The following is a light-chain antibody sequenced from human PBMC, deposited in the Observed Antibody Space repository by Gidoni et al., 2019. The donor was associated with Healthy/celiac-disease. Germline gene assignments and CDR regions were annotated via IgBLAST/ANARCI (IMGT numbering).Light chain of an antibody. Sequence: DLQMTQSPSSLSASVGDRVTITFRASQSISSYLNWYQQKPGKAPKLLIYAASSVQSGVPSRFSGSGSGTDFTLTISSLQPEDFATYYGKQSYSTPLTFGPGTKVDIK. CDR3: KQSYSTPLT. J-gene: IGKJ3*01. CDR2: AAS. CDR1: QSISSY. V-gene: IGKV1-39*01.